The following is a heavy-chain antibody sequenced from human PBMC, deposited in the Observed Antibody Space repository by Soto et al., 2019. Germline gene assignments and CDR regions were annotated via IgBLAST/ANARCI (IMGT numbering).Heavy chain of an antibody. Sequence: QVQLVESGGGVVQPGRSLRLSCAASGFTFSSYGMHWVRQAPGKGLEWVALISNDGSKKYYADSVKGRFTISRDNSKNTPQLQMNSLRVEDTAVYYCAAEWLDYGDYWYFDLWGRGTLVTVSS. CDR2: ISNDGSKK. CDR1: GFTFSSYG. V-gene: IGHV3-30*03. CDR3: AAEWLDYGDYWYFDL. J-gene: IGHJ2*01. D-gene: IGHD4-17*01.